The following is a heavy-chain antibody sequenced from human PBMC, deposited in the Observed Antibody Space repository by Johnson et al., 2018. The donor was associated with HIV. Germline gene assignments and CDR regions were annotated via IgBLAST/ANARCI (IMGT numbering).Heavy chain of an antibody. Sequence: VQLVESGGGLVKPRGSLRLSCAASGFIFRDYYMSWIRQAPGKGLEWVSYISSSGSSIYYADSVKGRFTISRDNAKSSLYLQMNGLRAEDTAVYYCAKDHPVVAERTGAFDIWGQGTMVTVSS. V-gene: IGHV3-11*04. J-gene: IGHJ3*02. CDR1: GFIFRDYY. D-gene: IGHD2-15*01. CDR2: ISSSGSSI. CDR3: AKDHPVVAERTGAFDI.